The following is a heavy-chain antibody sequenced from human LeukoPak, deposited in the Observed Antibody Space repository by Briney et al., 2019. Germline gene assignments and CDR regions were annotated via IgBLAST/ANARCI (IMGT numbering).Heavy chain of an antibody. CDR3: ARGWTYCSGGSCYSEDWFDP. D-gene: IGHD2-15*01. V-gene: IGHV4-59*01. Sequence: SETLSLTCTVSGGSISSYYWSWIRQPPGKGLEWIGYIYYSGSTNYNPSLKSRVTISVDTSKYQFSLKLSSVTAADTAVYYCARGWTYCSGGSCYSEDWFDPWGQGTLVTVSS. J-gene: IGHJ5*02. CDR2: IYYSGST. CDR1: GGSISSYY.